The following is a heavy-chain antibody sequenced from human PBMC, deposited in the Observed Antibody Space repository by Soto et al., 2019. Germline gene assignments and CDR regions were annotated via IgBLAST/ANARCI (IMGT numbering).Heavy chain of an antibody. V-gene: IGHV4-4*07. J-gene: IGHJ4*02. Sequence: QVQLQESGPGLVKPSETLSLTCTVSGGSINSDCCSWIRQPAGKGLEWIGRIFTSGVTNNNPSLKSRVTMSVDTSKSQFSLKLSSVTAADTAVYYCARDMRDSSSDRFDYWGQGTLVTVSS. CDR2: IFTSGVT. CDR3: ARDMRDSSSDRFDY. D-gene: IGHD3-22*01. CDR1: GGSINSDC.